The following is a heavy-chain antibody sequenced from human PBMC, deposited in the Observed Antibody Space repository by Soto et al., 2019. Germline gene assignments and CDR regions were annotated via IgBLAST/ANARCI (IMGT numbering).Heavy chain of an antibody. J-gene: IGHJ6*02. CDR3: AREGPRPYYYYGKDV. D-gene: IGHD6-6*01. CDR1: GYTFSTSG. V-gene: IGHV1-18*01. CDR2: ISTYNGDA. Sequence: QAQLEQSGAEVKKPGASVKVSCKSSGYTFSTSGISWVRQAPGQGLEWMGWISTYNGDANYAQRFQGRVTMTTDTSTSTTFMELRSLRSDDTAVYYCAREGPRPYYYYGKDVWGQGTTVTVSS.